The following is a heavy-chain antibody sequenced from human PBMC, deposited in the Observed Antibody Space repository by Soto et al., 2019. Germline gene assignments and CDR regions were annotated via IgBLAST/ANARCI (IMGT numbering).Heavy chain of an antibody. V-gene: IGHV1-18*01. D-gene: IGHD3-3*01. CDR3: ARDQLTDYDFWSGYPTPYYYYYGVDV. CDR2: ISAYNGNT. CDR1: GYTFTGYG. Sequence: ASVKVSCKASGYTFTGYGISWVRQAPGQGLEWMGWISAYNGNTNYAQKLQGRVTMTTDTSTSTAYMELRSLRSDDTAVYYCARDQLTDYDFWSGYPTPYYYYYGVDVWGQGTTVTVSS. J-gene: IGHJ6*02.